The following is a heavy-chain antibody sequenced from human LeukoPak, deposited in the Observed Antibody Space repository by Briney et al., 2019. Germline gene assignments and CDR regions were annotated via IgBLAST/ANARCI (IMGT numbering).Heavy chain of an antibody. V-gene: IGHV4-59*11. CDR2: IYYSGST. Sequence: SETLSLTCTVSGGSISSHYWSWIRQPPGKGLEWIGYIYYSGSTNYNPSLKSRVTISVDTSKNQFSLKLSSVTAADTAVYYCARDRGSPKDYYYYYMDVWGKGTTVTVSS. CDR1: GGSISSHY. D-gene: IGHD3-10*01. CDR3: ARDRGSPKDYYYYYMDV. J-gene: IGHJ6*03.